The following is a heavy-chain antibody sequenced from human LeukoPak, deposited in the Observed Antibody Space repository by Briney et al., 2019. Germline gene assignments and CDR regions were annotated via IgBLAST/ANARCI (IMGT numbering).Heavy chain of an antibody. CDR3: AREDPEFDSSGYYLGLGAFDI. CDR1: GYTFTGYY. J-gene: IGHJ3*02. V-gene: IGHV1-2*02. D-gene: IGHD3-22*01. Sequence: ASVKVSCKASGYTFTGYYMHWVRQAPGQGLEWMGWINPNSGGTNYAQKFQGRVTMTRDTSISTAYMELSRLRSDDTAVYYCAREDPEFDSSGYYLGLGAFDIWGQGTMVTVSS. CDR2: INPNSGGT.